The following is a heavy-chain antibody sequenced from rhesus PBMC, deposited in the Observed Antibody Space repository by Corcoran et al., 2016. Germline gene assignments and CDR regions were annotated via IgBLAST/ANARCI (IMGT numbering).Heavy chain of an antibody. CDR3: ASPGYSGYSYLDY. CDR1: GFTFSRPA. V-gene: IGHV3-103*01. Sequence: EVQLVESGGGLAKPGGSLRLSCAASGFTFSRPAMHLVRQAPGKGLEWVSAISSGGSTYYADSLKGRFTLSRDNSKNTLSLQMNSLRGEDTAVYYCASPGYSGYSYLDYWGQGVLVTVSS. D-gene: IGHD5-30*01. J-gene: IGHJ4*01. CDR2: ISSGGST.